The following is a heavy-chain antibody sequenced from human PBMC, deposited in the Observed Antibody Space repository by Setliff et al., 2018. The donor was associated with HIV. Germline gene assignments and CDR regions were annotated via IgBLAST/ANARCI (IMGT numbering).Heavy chain of an antibody. CDR1: AFTFWSHS. CDR2: ISRGGVSI. D-gene: IGHD3-3*01. Sequence: GLSLRFSCAASAFTFWSHSMLWVRQAPGKGLQWVAYISRGGVSIFYEDSVKGRFTIYRDNARNSLYLQMNSLTVEDTGVYYGARLYDRYDDSGYYHPVQALSYWGQGAQVTVSS. CDR3: ARLYDRYDDSGYYHPVQALSY. V-gene: IGHV3-48*01. J-gene: IGHJ4*02.